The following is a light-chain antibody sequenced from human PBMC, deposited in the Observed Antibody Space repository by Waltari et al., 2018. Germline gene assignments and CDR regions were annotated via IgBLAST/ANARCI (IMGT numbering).Light chain of an antibody. Sequence: EIVLTQSPGTLSLSPGERATLSCRASQSRSIYLAWYQQKPGRAPRLLIYHASSRATGVPDRFSGSGSGTDFSLTISRLEPEYFAVYYCQHYVSLPVTFGQGTKVEIK. CDR3: QHYVSLPVT. J-gene: IGKJ1*01. CDR2: HAS. CDR1: QSRSIY. V-gene: IGKV3-20*01.